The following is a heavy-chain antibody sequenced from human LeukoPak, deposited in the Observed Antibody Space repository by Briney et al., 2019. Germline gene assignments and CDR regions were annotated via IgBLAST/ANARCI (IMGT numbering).Heavy chain of an antibody. J-gene: IGHJ4*02. CDR2: TKSKIDGGTT. Sequence: GGSLTLSCAASGFTFTNSRMGWLRQAPGRGLEWVCLTKSKIDGGTTEYAAPVKSIVTISRDDSKHPPCLQINSQKSEDKDVYYCTTGKGHSDFDYWGQGTLVTVPS. V-gene: IGHV3-15*01. D-gene: IGHD3-3*02. CDR1: GFTFTNSR. CDR3: TTGKGHSDFDY.